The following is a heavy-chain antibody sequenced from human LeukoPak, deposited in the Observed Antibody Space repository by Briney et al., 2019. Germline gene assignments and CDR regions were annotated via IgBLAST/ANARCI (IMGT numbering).Heavy chain of an antibody. J-gene: IGHJ4*02. CDR3: AKSGFGAFLKIAAAGNYYFDY. D-gene: IGHD6-13*01. Sequence: GGSLRLSCAASGFTFSSYAMSWVRQAPGKGLEWVSAISGSGGSTYYADSVKGRFTISRDNSKNTLYLQMNSLRAEDTAVYYCAKSGFGAFLKIAAAGNYYFDYWGQGTLVTVSS. V-gene: IGHV3-23*01. CDR1: GFTFSSYA. CDR2: ISGSGGST.